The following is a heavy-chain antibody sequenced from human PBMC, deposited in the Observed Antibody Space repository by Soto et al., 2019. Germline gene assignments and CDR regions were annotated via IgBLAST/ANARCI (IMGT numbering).Heavy chain of an antibody. CDR2: ISSSSSYI. Sequence: EVQLVESGGGLVKPGGSLRLSCAASGFTFSSYSMNWVRQAPGKGLEWVSSISSSSSYIYYADSVKGRFTISRDNAKNSLYLKMNSLRAEDTAVYYCARDDGDYGDYESDSWGQGTLVTVSS. D-gene: IGHD4-17*01. V-gene: IGHV3-21*01. J-gene: IGHJ4*02. CDR1: GFTFSSYS. CDR3: ARDDGDYGDYESDS.